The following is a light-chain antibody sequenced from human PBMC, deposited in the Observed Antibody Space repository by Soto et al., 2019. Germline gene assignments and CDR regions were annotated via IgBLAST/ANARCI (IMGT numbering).Light chain of an antibody. CDR2: EDN. CDR1: SGSIASNY. J-gene: IGLJ2*01. CDR3: QSYDSSNHVV. Sequence: LTQPHSVSESPGKTVTISCTRSSGSIASNYVQWYQQRPGSAPTTVTYEDNQRPSGVPDRFSGSIDSSSNSASLTISGLKTEDEADYYCQSYDSSNHVVFGGGTKVTVL. V-gene: IGLV6-57*04.